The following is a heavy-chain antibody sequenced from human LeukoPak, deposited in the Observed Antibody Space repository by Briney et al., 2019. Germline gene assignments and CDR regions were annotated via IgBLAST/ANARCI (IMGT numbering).Heavy chain of an antibody. CDR2: IRSKAYGGTT. J-gene: IGHJ5*02. CDR3: TRDPGYCSSTSCHNWFDP. CDR1: GFTFGDYA. Sequence: PGGSLRLSCTASGFTFGDYAMSWVRQAPGKGLEWVGFIRSKAYGGTTEYAASVKGRFTISRDDSKSIAYLQMNSLKTEDTAVYYCTRDPGYCSSTSCHNWFDPWGQGTLVPVSS. D-gene: IGHD2-2*03. V-gene: IGHV3-49*04.